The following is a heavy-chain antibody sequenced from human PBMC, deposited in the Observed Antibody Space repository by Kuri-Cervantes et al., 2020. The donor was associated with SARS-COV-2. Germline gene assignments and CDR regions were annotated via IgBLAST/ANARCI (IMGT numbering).Heavy chain of an antibody. CDR2: IKQDGSEK. J-gene: IGHJ3*02. D-gene: IGHD3-22*01. CDR1: GFTFSSYA. V-gene: IGHV3-7*01. Sequence: GESLKISCAASGFTFSSYAMSWVRQAPGKGLEWVANIKQDGSEKYYVDSVKGRFTISRDNAKNSLYLQMNSLRAEDTAVYYCARDSGMIVVVIGAFDIWGQGTMVTVSS. CDR3: ARDSGMIVVVIGAFDI.